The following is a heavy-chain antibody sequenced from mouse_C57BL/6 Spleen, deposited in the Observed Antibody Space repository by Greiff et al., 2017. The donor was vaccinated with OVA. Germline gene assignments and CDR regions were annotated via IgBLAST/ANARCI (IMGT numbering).Heavy chain of an antibody. Sequence: EVQLQESGGGLVKPGGSLKLSCAASGFTFSSYAMSWVRQTPEKRLEWVATISDGGSYTYYPDNVKGRFTISRDNAKNNLYLQMSHLKSEDTAMYYCARDYGSSPHFAYWGQGTLVTVSA. V-gene: IGHV5-4*01. CDR2: ISDGGSYT. D-gene: IGHD1-1*01. CDR1: GFTFSSYA. J-gene: IGHJ3*01. CDR3: ARDYGSSPHFAY.